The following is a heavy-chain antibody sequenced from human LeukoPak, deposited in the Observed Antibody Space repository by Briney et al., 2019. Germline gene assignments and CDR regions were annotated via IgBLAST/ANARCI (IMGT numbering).Heavy chain of an antibody. CDR2: IYTSGST. CDR1: GGSISSGSYY. V-gene: IGHV4-61*02. CDR3: AGDRGAAAGTGWFDP. J-gene: IGHJ5*02. D-gene: IGHD6-13*01. Sequence: PSQTLSLTCTVSGGSISSGSYYWSWLRQPAGTGLEWIGRIYTSGSTNYNPSLKSRVTISVDTSKNQFSLKLSSVTAADTAVYYCAGDRGAAAGTGWFDPWGQGTLVTVSS.